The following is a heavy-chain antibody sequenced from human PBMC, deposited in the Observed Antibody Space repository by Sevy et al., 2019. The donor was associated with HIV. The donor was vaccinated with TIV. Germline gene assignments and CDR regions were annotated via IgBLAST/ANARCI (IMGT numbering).Heavy chain of an antibody. CDR1: GFTFSDFG. CDR3: ARWYYYGSGRTSDY. CDR2: IWNDGSNK. J-gene: IGHJ4*02. D-gene: IGHD3-10*01. V-gene: IGHV3-33*01. Sequence: GGSLRLSCAASGFTFSDFGMQWVRQAPGKGLQWVAVIWNDGSNKYYADSVKGRFTTSRDNSSNTLYLQMNSLRAEDTAVYYCARWYYYGSGRTSDYWGQGTLVTVSS.